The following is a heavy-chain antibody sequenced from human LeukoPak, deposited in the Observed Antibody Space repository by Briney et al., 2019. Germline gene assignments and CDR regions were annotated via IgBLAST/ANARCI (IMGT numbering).Heavy chain of an antibody. J-gene: IGHJ4*02. D-gene: IGHD6-19*01. CDR3: ARDSSGWEGFDY. CDR2: IYYSGST. V-gene: IGHV4-59*12. CDR1: GGSISTYY. Sequence: ASETLSLTCIVSGGSISTYYWSWIRQPPGKGLEWIGYIYYSGSTNYNPSLKSRVTISVDTSKNQFSLKLSSVTAADTAVYYCARDSSGWEGFDYWGQGTLVTVSS.